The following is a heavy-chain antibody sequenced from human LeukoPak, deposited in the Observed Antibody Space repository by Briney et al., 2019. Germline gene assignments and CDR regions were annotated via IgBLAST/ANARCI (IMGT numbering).Heavy chain of an antibody. CDR1: GGPISTYY. J-gene: IGHJ5*02. CDR2: VYYSGST. D-gene: IGHD3-22*01. V-gene: IGHV4-59*08. CDR3: ARRDSSGYYSWFDP. Sequence: KPSETLSLTCAVSGGPISTYYWSWIRQPPGKGLEWIGYVYYSGSTNYNPSLKSRVTISVDTSKNQFSLKLSSVTAADTAVYYCARRDSSGYYSWFDPWGQGTLVTVSS.